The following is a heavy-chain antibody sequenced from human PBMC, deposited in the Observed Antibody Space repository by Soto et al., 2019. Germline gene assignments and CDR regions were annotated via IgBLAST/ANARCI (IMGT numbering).Heavy chain of an antibody. J-gene: IGHJ4*02. CDR1: XFXXXXFA. V-gene: IGHV3-30*03. CDR2: VSYDGGTK. Sequence: QAQLVESGGGVVQSGRSLRLSCAASXFXXXXFAMHXVRQAPGKGLEWVAIVSYDGGTKYYADSVKGRFTISRDNSKNTLYLQMNSLRTEDTAXYXXXXXPXXXXXXXXADYWGQGTLVTVSS. CDR3: XXXPXXXXXXXXADY.